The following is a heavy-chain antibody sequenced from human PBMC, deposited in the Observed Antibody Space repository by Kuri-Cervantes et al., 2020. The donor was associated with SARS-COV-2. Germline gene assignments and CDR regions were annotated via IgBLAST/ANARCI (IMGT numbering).Heavy chain of an antibody. Sequence: ASVKVSCKASGYTFTVYYIHWVRQAPGQGLEWMGWINPNNGGTYYAQKFQGRLTMTRDTSISTAYMELSRLTSDDTAVYYCARVYSTYCHTTNCEPNVDAFDFWGQGSLVTVSS. CDR3: ARVYSTYCHTTNCEPNVDAFDF. V-gene: IGHV1-2*02. J-gene: IGHJ3*01. CDR1: GYTFTVYY. CDR2: INPNNGGT. D-gene: IGHD2-2*01.